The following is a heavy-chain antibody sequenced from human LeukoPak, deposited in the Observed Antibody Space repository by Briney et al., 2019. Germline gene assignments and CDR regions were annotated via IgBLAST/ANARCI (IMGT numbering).Heavy chain of an antibody. CDR3: ARVGYYYDSSGYYGVCDY. J-gene: IGHJ4*02. CDR1: GFTFSSYW. D-gene: IGHD3-22*01. Sequence: PGGSLRLSSAASGFTFSSYWMHWVRQAPGKGLVWVSRINSDGSSTSYADSVKGRFTISRDNAKNTLYLQMNSLRAEDTAVYYCARVGYYYDSSGYYGVCDYWGQGTLVTVSS. CDR2: INSDGSST. V-gene: IGHV3-74*01.